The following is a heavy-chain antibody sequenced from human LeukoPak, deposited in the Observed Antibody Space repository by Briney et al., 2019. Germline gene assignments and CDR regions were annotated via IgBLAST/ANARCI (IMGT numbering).Heavy chain of an antibody. CDR3: SGSYYPWDY. D-gene: IGHD1-26*01. Sequence: GGSLRLSCAASGFTFSSCWMSWVRQAPGKGLEWVANIKQDGSEKYYVDSVKGRFTISRDNAKNSLYLQMNSLRAEDTAVYYCSGSYYPWDYWGQGTLVTVSS. CDR1: GFTFSSCW. J-gene: IGHJ4*02. V-gene: IGHV3-7*01. CDR2: IKQDGSEK.